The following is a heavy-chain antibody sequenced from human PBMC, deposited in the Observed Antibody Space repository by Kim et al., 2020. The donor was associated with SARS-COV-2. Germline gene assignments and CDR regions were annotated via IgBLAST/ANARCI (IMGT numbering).Heavy chain of an antibody. CDR1: GYTFINYV. J-gene: IGHJ4*02. Sequence: ASVKVSCKASGYTFINYVMHWVRQAPGQRPEWMGLISIGNDNTKFSQKFQGRVTITRDTSASTAYMELTSLRSEDTAIYYCARGSGWAFDYWGQGTLV. D-gene: IGHD6-19*01. CDR2: ISIGNDNT. V-gene: IGHV1-3*04. CDR3: ARGSGWAFDY.